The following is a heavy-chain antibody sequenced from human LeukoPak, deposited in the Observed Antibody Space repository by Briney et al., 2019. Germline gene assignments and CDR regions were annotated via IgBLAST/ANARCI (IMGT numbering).Heavy chain of an antibody. Sequence: PGGSLRLSCAGSGFTFSSYAMNWVRQAPGKGLEWVSGISGSGGSTYYADSVKGRFTISRDNSKNTLYLQMNSLRAEDAAIYYCAKDRIWGGYSKYYFDCWGQGTLVTVSS. V-gene: IGHV3-23*01. CDR2: ISGSGGST. CDR1: GFTFSSYA. D-gene: IGHD3-3*01. J-gene: IGHJ4*02. CDR3: AKDRIWGGYSKYYFDC.